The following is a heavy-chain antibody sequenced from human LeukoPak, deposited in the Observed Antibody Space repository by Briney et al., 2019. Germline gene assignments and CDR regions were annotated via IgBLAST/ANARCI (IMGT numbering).Heavy chain of an antibody. CDR3: ARDPSVDIVVVVAATQVDY. V-gene: IGHV3-9*01. CDR2: TSWIRGSI. CDR1: GFTFDDYA. J-gene: IGHJ4*02. Sequence: PGGSLRLSCAVSGFTFDDYAMQWVRHAPGKGLGWVSGTSWIRGSIGYADSVKGRFTISRDNAKNSLYLQMNSLRAEDTAVYYCARDPSVDIVVVVAATQVDYWGQGTLVTVSS. D-gene: IGHD2-15*01.